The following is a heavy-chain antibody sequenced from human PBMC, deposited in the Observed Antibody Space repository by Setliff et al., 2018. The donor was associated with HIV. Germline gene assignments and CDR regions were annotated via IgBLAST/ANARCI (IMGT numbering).Heavy chain of an antibody. V-gene: IGHV3-13*01. CDR2: MGLLGDT. J-gene: IGHJ6*03. CDR3: AREIQNCGGNHYYCYMDV. D-gene: IGHD2-15*01. CDR1: GFIFGTYD. Sequence: GGSLRLSCAASGFIFGTYDMHWVRQVAGKGLEWVSAMGLLGDTYYADSVKGRFTISREDAKNSLYLQMNSLRAGDTAVYYCAREIQNCGGNHYYCYMDVWGKGTTVTVSS.